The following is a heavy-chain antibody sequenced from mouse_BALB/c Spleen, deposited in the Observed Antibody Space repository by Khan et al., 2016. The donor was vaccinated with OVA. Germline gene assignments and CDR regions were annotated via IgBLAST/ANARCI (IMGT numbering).Heavy chain of an antibody. Sequence: EVQLVESGPDLVKPSQSLSLTCTVTGYSITSGYSWHWIRQFPGNKLEWMGYIHYNGSTNYNPSLKSRISITRETSKNQFFLQLNSVTTEDTATYYCARSGTTVVAYWYFDVWGAGTTVTVSS. CDR1: GYSITSGYS. CDR3: ARSGTTVVAYWYFDV. D-gene: IGHD1-1*01. J-gene: IGHJ1*01. CDR2: IHYNGST. V-gene: IGHV3-1*02.